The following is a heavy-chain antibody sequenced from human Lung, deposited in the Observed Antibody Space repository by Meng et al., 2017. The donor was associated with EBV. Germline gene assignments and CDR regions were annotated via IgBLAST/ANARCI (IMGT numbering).Heavy chain of an antibody. CDR3: ARDSEPADY. Sequence: QEQRLQSGSGLNKPAASVRTSSKASGYTFTTYGMNWVRQAPGQGLEWMGWINTNTGKPTHAQGLTGRFVFSLDTSASTAYLQISSPKAEDTAVYYCARDSEPADYWGQGTLVTVSS. J-gene: IGHJ4*02. V-gene: IGHV7-4-1*02. CDR1: GYTFTTYG. CDR2: INTNTGKP.